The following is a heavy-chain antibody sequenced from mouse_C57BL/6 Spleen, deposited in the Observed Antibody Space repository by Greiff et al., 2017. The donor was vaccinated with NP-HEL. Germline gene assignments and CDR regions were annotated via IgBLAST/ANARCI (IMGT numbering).Heavy chain of an antibody. D-gene: IGHD2-4*01. Sequence: QVQLQQSGAELVRPGTSVKVSCKASGYAFTNYLIEWVKQRPGQGLEWIGVINPGSGGTNYNEKFKGKATLTADKSSSTAYMQLSSLTSEDSAVYFCARSGYDYAWFAYWGQGTLVTVSA. CDR1: GYAFTNYL. CDR2: INPGSGGT. V-gene: IGHV1-54*01. J-gene: IGHJ3*01. CDR3: ARSGYDYAWFAY.